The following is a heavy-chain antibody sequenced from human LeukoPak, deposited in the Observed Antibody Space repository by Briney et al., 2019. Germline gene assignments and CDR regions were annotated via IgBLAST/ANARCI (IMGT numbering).Heavy chain of an antibody. D-gene: IGHD5-18*01. Sequence: PSETLSLTCIVSGGSISSYYWSWIRQPAGRGLEWIGRIYTSGSTNYNPSLKSRVTISIDTSKNQFSLKLNSVTAADTAVYYCARDRGYSYAFDYWGQGTLVTVSS. V-gene: IGHV4-4*07. CDR3: ARDRGYSYAFDY. CDR2: IYTSGST. CDR1: GGSISSYY. J-gene: IGHJ4*02.